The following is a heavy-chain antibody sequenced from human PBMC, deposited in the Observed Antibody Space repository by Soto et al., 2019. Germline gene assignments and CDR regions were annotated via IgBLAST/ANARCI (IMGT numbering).Heavy chain of an antibody. Sequence: QLQLQESGPGLVKPSETLSLTCTVSGGSISSSSYYWGWIRQPPGKGLEWIGNIYYTGSTHYNPSIKSRVTMSVDTSKNQFSLKLTSVTAAATAVYYCARELGSGSYIDSWGQGTLVTVSS. V-gene: IGHV4-39*01. D-gene: IGHD3-10*01. CDR1: GGSISSSSYY. J-gene: IGHJ5*01. CDR2: IYYTGST. CDR3: ARELGSGSYIDS.